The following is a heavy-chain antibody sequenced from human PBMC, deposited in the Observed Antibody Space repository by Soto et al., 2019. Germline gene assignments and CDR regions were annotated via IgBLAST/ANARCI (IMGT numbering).Heavy chain of an antibody. CDR3: ARHPSRRSSSWYEDYYYYYGMDV. Sequence: GESLKISCKGSGYSFTSYWIGWVRQMPGKGLEWMGIIYPGDSDTRYSPSFQGQVTISADKSISTAYLQWSSLKASDTAMYYCARHPSRRSSSWYEDYYYYYGMDVWGQGTTVTVSS. CDR2: IYPGDSDT. J-gene: IGHJ6*02. V-gene: IGHV5-51*01. D-gene: IGHD6-13*01. CDR1: GYSFTSYW.